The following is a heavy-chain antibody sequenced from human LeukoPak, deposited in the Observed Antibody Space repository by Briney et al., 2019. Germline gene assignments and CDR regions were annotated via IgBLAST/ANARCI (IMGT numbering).Heavy chain of an antibody. D-gene: IGHD4-17*01. J-gene: IGHJ5*02. Sequence: GVSVKVSCKASGGTFSSYAISWVRQAPGQGLEWMGGIIPIFGTANYAQKFQGRVTITTDESTSTAYMELSSLRSEDTAVYYCARGNTYMTTVSWFDPWGQGTLVTVSS. V-gene: IGHV1-69*05. CDR2: IIPIFGTA. CDR1: GGTFSSYA. CDR3: ARGNTYMTTVSWFDP.